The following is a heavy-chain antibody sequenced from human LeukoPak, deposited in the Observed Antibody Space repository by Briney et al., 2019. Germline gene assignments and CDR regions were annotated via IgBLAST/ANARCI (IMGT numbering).Heavy chain of an antibody. CDR2: ISGSGGST. CDR3: ASRRGYCSGGSCSY. Sequence: PGGSLRLSCAASGFTFSNAWMSWVRQAPGKGLEWVSAISGSGGSTYYADSVKGRFTISRDNSKNTLYLQMNSLRAEDTAVYYSASRRGYCSGGSCSYWGQGTLVTVSS. J-gene: IGHJ4*02. D-gene: IGHD2-15*01. CDR1: GFTFSNAW. V-gene: IGHV3-23*01.